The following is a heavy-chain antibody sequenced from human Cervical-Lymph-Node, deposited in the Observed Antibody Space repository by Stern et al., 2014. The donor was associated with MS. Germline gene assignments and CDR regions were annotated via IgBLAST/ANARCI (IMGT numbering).Heavy chain of an antibody. Sequence: EVQLLESGGGLVKPGESLRLSCAVSEFTFYSAWMSWVRQAPGKGLEWVGRIKPKIEGGATDYSTLVKGRFTISKDESSKTLFLEMNSLKSVDTAVYYCTTDAHRVSAGGSWFDFWGEGSLVTVSS. V-gene: IGHV3-15*01. CDR3: TTDAHRVSAGGSWFDF. CDR1: EFTFYSAW. J-gene: IGHJ4*02. D-gene: IGHD2-15*01. CDR2: IKPKIEGGAT.